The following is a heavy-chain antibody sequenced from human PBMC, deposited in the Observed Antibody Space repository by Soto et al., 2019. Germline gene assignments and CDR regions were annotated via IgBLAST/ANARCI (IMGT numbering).Heavy chain of an antibody. Sequence: GASVKVSCKTSGYTFTSYGITWVRQAPGQGLEWMGWITPNKGKTAYAQKFQGRVTMTTDTSKSTAFMELSSLISEDTAVYYCARGPRNWGVDYWGQGTLVPVSS. CDR3: ARGPRNWGVDY. V-gene: IGHV1-8*01. CDR1: GYTFTSYG. D-gene: IGHD7-27*01. J-gene: IGHJ4*02. CDR2: ITPNKGKT.